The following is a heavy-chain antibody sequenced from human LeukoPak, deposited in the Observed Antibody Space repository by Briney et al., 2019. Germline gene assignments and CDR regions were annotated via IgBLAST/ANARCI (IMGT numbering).Heavy chain of an antibody. J-gene: IGHJ6*02. CDR1: GGSISSDY. CDR3: ARVSVVYGMDV. CDR2: MYYTGST. V-gene: IGHV4-59*01. Sequence: SETLSLTCSVSGGSISSDYWAWIRQPPGKGLEWIGYMYYTGSTNYNPSLKSRVTILLATSKNQFSLKLSSVTAADTAVYYCARVSVVYGMDVWGRGTTVTVSS.